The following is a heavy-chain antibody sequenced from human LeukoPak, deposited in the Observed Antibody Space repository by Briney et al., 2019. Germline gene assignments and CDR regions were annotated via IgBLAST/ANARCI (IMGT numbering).Heavy chain of an antibody. CDR2: IYTSGST. V-gene: IGHV4-61*02. J-gene: IGHJ3*02. Sequence: SETLSLTCTVSGGSISSGSYSWSWIRQPAGKGLEWIGRIYTSGSTNYNPSLKSQVTISVDTSKNQFYLKLSSVTAADTAVYYCARGYFITMILRDAIDIWGQGTMVTVSS. D-gene: IGHD3-22*01. CDR1: GGSISSGSYS. CDR3: ARGYFITMILRDAIDI.